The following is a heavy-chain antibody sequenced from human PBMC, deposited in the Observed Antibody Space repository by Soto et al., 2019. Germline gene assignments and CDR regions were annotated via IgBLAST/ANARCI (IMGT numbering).Heavy chain of an antibody. V-gene: IGHV3-30*18. CDR2: ISYDGSNK. J-gene: IGHJ4*02. D-gene: IGHD6-19*01. Sequence: QVQLVESGGGVVQPGRSLRLSCAASGFTFSSYGMHWVRQAPGKGLEWVAVISYDGSNKYYEDSVKGRFTISTDNSKNTLYLQMNSLRAEDTAVYYCAKGPAGFDYWGQGTLVTVSS. CDR1: GFTFSSYG. CDR3: AKGPAGFDY.